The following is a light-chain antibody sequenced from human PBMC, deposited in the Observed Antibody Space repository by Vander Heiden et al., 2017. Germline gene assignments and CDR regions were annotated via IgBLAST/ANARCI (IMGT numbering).Light chain of an antibody. Sequence: QSVLTQPPSVSAAPRQRFTISCTGSSSNIGADYDVHWYQHLPGTAPKLLIYSNSRRPSGVPDRFSGSQSGTSASLAITGLQAEDEADYYCQSYDSSLSASVFGGGTKLTVL. V-gene: IGLV1-40*01. J-gene: IGLJ3*02. CDR1: SSNIGADYD. CDR3: QSYDSSLSASV. CDR2: SNS.